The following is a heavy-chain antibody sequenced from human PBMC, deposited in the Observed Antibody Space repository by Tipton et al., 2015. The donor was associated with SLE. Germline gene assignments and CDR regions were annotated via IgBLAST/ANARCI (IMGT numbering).Heavy chain of an antibody. V-gene: IGHV4-61*09. CDR2: IYTSGST. D-gene: IGHD3-10*01. CDR1: GGSISSGSYY. Sequence: TLSLTCTVSGGSISSGSYYWSWIRQPPGKGLEWIGYIYTSGSTNYNPSLKSRVTISVDTSKNQFSLKLSSVTAADTAVYYCAGMYYYGSGSSGPPRYWGQGTLVTVSS. J-gene: IGHJ4*02. CDR3: AGMYYYGSGSSGPPRY.